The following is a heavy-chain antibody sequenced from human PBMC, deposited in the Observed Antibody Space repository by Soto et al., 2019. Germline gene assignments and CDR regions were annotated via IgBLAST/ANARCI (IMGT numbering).Heavy chain of an antibody. D-gene: IGHD3-22*01. J-gene: IGHJ4*02. Sequence: GGSLRLSCAASGFIFRDWFMSWIRQAPGKGLEWISYISKDSGRATRYADSVKGRFTISRDNAKNSLYLQMNSLRAEDTAVYYCARDTGGYYYDSSGHFDYWGQGTLVTVSS. V-gene: IGHV3-11*04. CDR1: GFIFRDWF. CDR2: ISKDSGRAT. CDR3: ARDTGGYYYDSSGHFDY.